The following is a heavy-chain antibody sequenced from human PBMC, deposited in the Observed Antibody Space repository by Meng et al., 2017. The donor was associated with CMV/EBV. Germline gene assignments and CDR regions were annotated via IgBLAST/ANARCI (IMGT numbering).Heavy chain of an antibody. CDR3: ARSFDRNYYYYGIDV. J-gene: IGHJ6*02. CDR2: IYYSGST. D-gene: IGHD1-26*01. CDR1: GGSISSSNYF. Sequence: SETLSLTCSVSGGSISSSNYFWGWIRQPPGKGLEWIGNIYYSGSTYYNPSLKSRVIMSVDTSKNQFSLKLFSVTAADTAVYYCARSFDRNYYYYGIDVWDQGTTVTVSS. V-gene: IGHV4-39*07.